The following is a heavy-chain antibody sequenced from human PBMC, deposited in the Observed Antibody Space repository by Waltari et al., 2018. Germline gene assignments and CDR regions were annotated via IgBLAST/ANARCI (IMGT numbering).Heavy chain of an antibody. CDR1: GYTFTRYY. V-gene: IGHV1-2*02. D-gene: IGHD3-9*01. CDR2: INPNSGGT. CDR3: ARGVLRYFDWLFNFDY. Sequence: QVQLVQSGAEVKKPGASVKVSCKASGYTFTRYYMHWVRQATGQGLEWMGWINPNSGGTNYAQKFQGRVTMTRDTSISTAYMELSRLRSDDTAVYYCARGVLRYFDWLFNFDYWGQGTLVTVSS. J-gene: IGHJ4*02.